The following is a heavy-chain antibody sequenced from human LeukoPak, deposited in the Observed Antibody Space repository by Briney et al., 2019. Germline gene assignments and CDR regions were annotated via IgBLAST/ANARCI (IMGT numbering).Heavy chain of an antibody. CDR2: IIPILGIA. D-gene: IGHD6-13*01. V-gene: IGHV1-69*02. Sequence: SAKVSCKASGGTFSSYTISWVRQAPGQGLEWMGRIIPILGIANYAQKFQGRVTITADKSTSTAYMELSSLRSEDTAVYYCARGGPKQQLGSYYFDYWGQGTLVTVSS. CDR3: ARGGPKQQLGSYYFDY. J-gene: IGHJ4*02. CDR1: GGTFSSYT.